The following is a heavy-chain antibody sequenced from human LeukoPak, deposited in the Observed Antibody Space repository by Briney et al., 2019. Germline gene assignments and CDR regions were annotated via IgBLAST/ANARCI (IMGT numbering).Heavy chain of an antibody. CDR3: ARGGYRDGDVE. J-gene: IGHJ4*02. CDR1: GGSISSGSYY. D-gene: IGHD5-18*01. Sequence: PSETLSLTCTVSGGSISSGSYYWSWFRQPAGKGLEWIGRVYTSGSTNYNPSLKNRVTISIDTSKNQFSLNLSSVTAADTAFYYCARGGYRDGDVEWGQGTLVTVSS. V-gene: IGHV4-61*02. CDR2: VYTSGST.